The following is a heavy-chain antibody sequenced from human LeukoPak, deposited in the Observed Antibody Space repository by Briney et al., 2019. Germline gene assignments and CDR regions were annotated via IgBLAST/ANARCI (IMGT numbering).Heavy chain of an antibody. CDR2: INSDGSST. V-gene: IGHV3-74*01. J-gene: IGHJ6*02. CDR1: GFTFSSYW. Sequence: PGGSLRLSCAASGFTFSSYWMHWVRQAPGKGLVXXXRINSDGSSTSYADSVKGRFTISRDNAKNTLYLQMNSLRAEDTAVYYCARRKQLESAYYYYGMDVWGQGTTVTVSS. CDR3: ARRKQLESAYYYYGMDV. D-gene: IGHD6-6*01.